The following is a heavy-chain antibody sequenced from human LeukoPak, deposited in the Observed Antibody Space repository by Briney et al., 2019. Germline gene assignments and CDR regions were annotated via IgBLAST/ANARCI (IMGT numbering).Heavy chain of an antibody. CDR1: GGSISSYY. CDR2: IYYSGST. Sequence: SETLSLTCTVSGGSISSYYWSWIRQPPGKGLEWIGSIYYSGSTYYNPSLKSRVTISVDTSKNQFSLKLSSVTAADTAVYYCAAGDLGFDYWGQGTLVTVSS. J-gene: IGHJ4*02. CDR3: AAGDLGFDY. V-gene: IGHV4-59*05. D-gene: IGHD7-27*01.